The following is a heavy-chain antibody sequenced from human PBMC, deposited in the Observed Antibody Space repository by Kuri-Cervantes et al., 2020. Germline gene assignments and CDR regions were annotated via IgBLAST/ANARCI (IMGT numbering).Heavy chain of an antibody. CDR1: GGTFSSYA. CDR2: IIPIFGTA. Sequence: SVKVSCKASGGTFSSYAISWVRQAPGQGLEWMGGIIPIFGTANYAQKFQERVTITRDMSTSTAYMELSSLRSEDTAVYYCAADLTYCGGDCYSHFDYWGQGTLVTVSS. CDR3: AADLTYCGGDCYSHFDY. V-gene: IGHV1-69*05. D-gene: IGHD2-21*01. J-gene: IGHJ4*02.